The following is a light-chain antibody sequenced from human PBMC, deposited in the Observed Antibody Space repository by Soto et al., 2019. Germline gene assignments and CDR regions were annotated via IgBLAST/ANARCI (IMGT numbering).Light chain of an antibody. CDR1: QSIARY. V-gene: IGKV1-39*01. J-gene: IGKJ1*01. CDR2: ATS. Sequence: QMTQSPSSLSASVGDRVTITCRASQSIARYLNWYQQKLGQAPKLLIYATSDLKFGVPSRFSSSGSGTDFTRTISSLQPEDFATYYCRRSSVVPQTFGQGTKVEI. CDR3: RRSSVVPQT.